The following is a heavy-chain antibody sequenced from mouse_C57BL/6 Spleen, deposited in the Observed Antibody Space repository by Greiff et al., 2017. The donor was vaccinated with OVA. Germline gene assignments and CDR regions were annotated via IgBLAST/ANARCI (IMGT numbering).Heavy chain of an antibody. CDR2: ISSGGSYT. Sequence: DVMLVESGGDLVKPGGSLKLSCAASGFTFSSYGMSWVRQTPDKRLEWVATISSGGSYTYYPDSVKGRFTISRDNAKNTLYLQMSSLKSEDTAMYYCARHPFYGYLPSYFDYWGQGTTLTVSS. D-gene: IGHD2-2*01. CDR1: GFTFSSYG. J-gene: IGHJ2*01. V-gene: IGHV5-6*02. CDR3: ARHPFYGYLPSYFDY.